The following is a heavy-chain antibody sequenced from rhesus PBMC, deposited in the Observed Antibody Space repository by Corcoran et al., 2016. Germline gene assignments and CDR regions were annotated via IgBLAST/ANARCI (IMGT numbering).Heavy chain of an antibody. Sequence: QVQLQESGPGLVKPSATLSLTCAVSGGSFSGYYWRWIRQPPGKGLEWIGYISGSSGSTDYNPSLKSRVTISTDTSKNQFSLKLSSVTAADTAVYYCARDSGSYNGVFDYWGQGVLVTVSS. CDR2: ISGSSGST. V-gene: IGHV4-165*01. CDR3: ARDSGSYNGVFDY. D-gene: IGHD1-44*02. CDR1: GGSFSGYY. J-gene: IGHJ4*01.